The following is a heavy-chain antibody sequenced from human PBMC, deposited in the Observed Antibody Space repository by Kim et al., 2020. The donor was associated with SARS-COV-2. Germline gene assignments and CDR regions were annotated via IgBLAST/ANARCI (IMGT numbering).Heavy chain of an antibody. Sequence: YYADSGKCRFTISRDDSKNTLYLQMSSLRAEDTAVYYCARDLESGGSEDYWGQGTLVTVS. CDR3: ARDLESGGSEDY. D-gene: IGHD3-16*01. J-gene: IGHJ4*02. V-gene: IGHV3-33*01.